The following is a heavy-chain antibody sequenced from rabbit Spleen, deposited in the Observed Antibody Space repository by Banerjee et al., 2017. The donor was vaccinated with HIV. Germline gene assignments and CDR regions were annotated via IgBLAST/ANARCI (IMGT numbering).Heavy chain of an antibody. D-gene: IGHD6-1*01. CDR2: IYGGRGDAT. Sequence: QEQLEESGGGLVQPEGSLTLTCTVSGFSFSSYYYMCWVRQAPGKGLEWIGCIYGGRGDATYYANWAKGRFTISKTSSTTVTLKMTSLTAADTATYTCVRRNGGASFDLWGPGPLVTVS. CDR3: VRRNGGASFDL. CDR1: GFSFSSYYY. J-gene: IGHJ4*01. V-gene: IGHV1S45*01.